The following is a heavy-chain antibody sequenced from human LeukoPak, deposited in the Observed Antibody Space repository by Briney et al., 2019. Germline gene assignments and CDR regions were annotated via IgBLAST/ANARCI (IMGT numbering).Heavy chain of an antibody. CDR3: AELGITMIGGV. V-gene: IGHV3-48*03. CDR2: ISSSGSTI. J-gene: IGHJ6*04. Sequence: GGSLGLSCAASGFTFSSYEMNWVRQAPGKGLEWVSYISSSGSTIYYADSVKGRFTISRDNAKNSLCLQMNSLRAEDTAVYYCAELGITMIGGVWGKGTTVTVSS. D-gene: IGHD3-10*02. CDR1: GFTFSSYE.